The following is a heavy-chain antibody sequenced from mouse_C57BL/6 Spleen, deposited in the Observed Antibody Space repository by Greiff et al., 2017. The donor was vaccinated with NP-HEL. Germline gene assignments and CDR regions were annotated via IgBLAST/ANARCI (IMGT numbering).Heavy chain of an antibody. CDR3: ARRGGPYDFDY. CDR2: IYPRSGNT. J-gene: IGHJ2*01. Sequence: VKLQESGAELARPGASVKLSCKASGYTFTSYGISWVKQRTGQGLEWIGAIYPRSGNTYYNEKFKGKATLTADKSSSTAYMELRSLTSEDSAVYFCARRGGPYDFDYWGQGTTLTVSS. V-gene: IGHV1-81*01. CDR1: GYTFTSYG. D-gene: IGHD1-1*01.